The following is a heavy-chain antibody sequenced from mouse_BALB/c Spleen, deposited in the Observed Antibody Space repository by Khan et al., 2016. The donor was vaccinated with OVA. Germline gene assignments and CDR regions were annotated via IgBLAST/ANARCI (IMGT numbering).Heavy chain of an antibody. CDR3: ARDYGFAY. CDR1: GFTFSNYA. CDR2: IGSGDST. D-gene: IGHD1-1*01. V-gene: IGHV5-6-5*01. Sequence: EVQLQESGGDLVKPGGSLKLSCAASGFTFSNYAMSWVRQSPEKRLEWVASIGSGDSTYYQDSVKGRLTISRDNARNILYLQMSSLWSEDTAQYYCARDYGFAYWGQGTLVTVSA. J-gene: IGHJ3*01.